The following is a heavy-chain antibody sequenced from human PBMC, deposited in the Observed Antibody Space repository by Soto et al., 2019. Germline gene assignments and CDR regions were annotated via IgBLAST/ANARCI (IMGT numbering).Heavy chain of an antibody. CDR3: ARRALGSWYNWFDP. CDR2: INHSGST. Sequence: SETLSLTCAVYGGSFSGYYWSWIRQPPGKGLEWIGEINHSGSTNYNPSLKSRVTISVDTSKNQFSLKLSSVTAADTAVYYCARRALGSWYNWFDPWGQGTLVTVSS. V-gene: IGHV4-34*01. J-gene: IGHJ5*02. D-gene: IGHD6-13*01. CDR1: GGSFSGYY.